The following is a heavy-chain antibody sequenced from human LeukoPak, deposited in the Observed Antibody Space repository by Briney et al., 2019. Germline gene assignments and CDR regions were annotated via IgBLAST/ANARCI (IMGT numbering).Heavy chain of an antibody. Sequence: GESLKISCKGSGYSFTSYWIGWVRQMPGKGLEWMGIIYPGDSDTRYSPSFQGQVTISADKSISTAYLQWSSLKATDTAMYSCARHVARRPAYHGMAVWGQGTTVTVSS. CDR1: GYSFTSYW. V-gene: IGHV5-51*01. J-gene: IGHJ6*02. CDR3: ARHVARRPAYHGMAV. D-gene: IGHD6-6*01. CDR2: IYPGDSDT.